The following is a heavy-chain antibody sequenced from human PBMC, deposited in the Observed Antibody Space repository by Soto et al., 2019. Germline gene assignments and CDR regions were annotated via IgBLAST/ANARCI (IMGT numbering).Heavy chain of an antibody. V-gene: IGHV4-39*01. Sequence: SETLSLTCTVSGGSISSSSYYWGWIRQPPGKGLEWIGSIYYSGSTYYNPSLKSRVTISVDTSKNQFSLKLSSVTAADTAVYYCARRQTTVTPYYYYYGMDVWGQGTTVTVSS. CDR1: GGSISSSSYY. CDR2: IYYSGST. D-gene: IGHD4-4*01. J-gene: IGHJ6*02. CDR3: ARRQTTVTPYYYYYGMDV.